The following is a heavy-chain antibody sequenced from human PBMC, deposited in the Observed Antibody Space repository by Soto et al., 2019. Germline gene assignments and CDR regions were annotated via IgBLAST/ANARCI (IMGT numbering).Heavy chain of an antibody. CDR3: VACDYGDYPRY. Sequence: QVQLQQWGAGLLKPSETLSLTCAVYGGSFSGYYWSWIRQPPGKGLEWIGEINHSGSTNYNPSLKSRLTISVDTAKNQFSLMLSSVTAADTALYYCVACDYGDYPRYWGPGTLVTVSS. CDR1: GGSFSGYY. V-gene: IGHV4-34*01. J-gene: IGHJ4*02. CDR2: INHSGST. D-gene: IGHD4-17*01.